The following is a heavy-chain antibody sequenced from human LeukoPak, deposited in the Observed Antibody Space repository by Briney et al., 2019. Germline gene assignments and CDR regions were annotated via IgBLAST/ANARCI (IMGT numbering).Heavy chain of an antibody. CDR1: GFTFSSYA. Sequence: GGSLRLSCAASGFTFSSYAMHWVRQAPGKGLERVAVISYDGSNKYYADSVKGRFTISRDNSKNTLYLQMNSLRAEDTAVYYCARDPDSSGPSYFDYWGQGTLVTVSS. D-gene: IGHD3-22*01. J-gene: IGHJ4*02. CDR3: ARDPDSSGPSYFDY. V-gene: IGHV3-30-3*01. CDR2: ISYDGSNK.